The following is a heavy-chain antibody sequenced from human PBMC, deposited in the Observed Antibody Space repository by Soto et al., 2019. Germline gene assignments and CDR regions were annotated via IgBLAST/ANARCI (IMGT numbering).Heavy chain of an antibody. D-gene: IGHD6-13*01. J-gene: IGHJ4*02. V-gene: IGHV3-53*04. CDR3: ARGELGRRAAWDY. CDR2: SYSGGST. Sequence: EVQLVESGGGLVQPGGSLRLSCAASDFTVSSNYMSWVRQAPGKGLEWVSVSYSGGSTYYAGSVKGRFTISRHNSKNTLYLQMNRLRGEDTAVYYCARGELGRRAAWDYWGQGTLVTVSS. CDR1: DFTVSSNY.